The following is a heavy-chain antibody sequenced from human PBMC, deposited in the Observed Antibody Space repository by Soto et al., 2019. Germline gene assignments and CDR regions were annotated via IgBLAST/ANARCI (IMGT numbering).Heavy chain of an antibody. D-gene: IGHD3-10*01. CDR1: GFTVSTNY. J-gene: IGHJ6*02. V-gene: IGHV3-53*01. CDR3: ARDTNPPYYYGSRNLHGLDV. CDR2: IHAGGTT. Sequence: PGGSLRLSCAASGFTVSTNYMSWVRQAPGKGLEWVSVIHAGGTTFYADSVKGRFTISRDSSKNTLYLQMNSLRAEDSAVYYCARDTNPPYYYGSRNLHGLDVGGQGTTVTVSS.